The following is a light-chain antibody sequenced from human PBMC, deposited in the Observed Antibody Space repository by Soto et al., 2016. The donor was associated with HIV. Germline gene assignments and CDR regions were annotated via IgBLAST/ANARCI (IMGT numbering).Light chain of an antibody. CDR2: DDS. J-gene: IGLJ2*01. CDR3: QVWDSDTDYVI. Sequence: YVLSQSPSVSVAPGKTAKITCGGQNVENTRVHWCQQKAGQAPVLVVHDDSERPSGIPDRFSGSKSENTATLTINRVEAGDEADYYCQVWDSDTDYVIFGGGTKVTVL. CDR1: NVENTR. V-gene: IGLV3-21*01.